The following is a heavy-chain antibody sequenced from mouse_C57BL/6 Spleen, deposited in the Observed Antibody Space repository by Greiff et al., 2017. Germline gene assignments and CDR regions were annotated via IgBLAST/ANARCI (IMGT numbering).Heavy chain of an antibody. CDR2: IDPSDSYT. D-gene: IGHD1-1*01. CDR1: GYTFTSYW. CDR3: ARSTTVVATGYWYFDV. V-gene: IGHV1-69*01. J-gene: IGHJ1*03. Sequence: QVQLQQPGAELVMPGASVKLSCTASGYTFTSYWMHWVKQRPGQGLEWIGEIDPSDSYTNYNQKFKGKSTLTVDKSSSTAYMQLSSLTSEDSAIYYYARSTTVVATGYWYFDVWGTGTTVTVSS.